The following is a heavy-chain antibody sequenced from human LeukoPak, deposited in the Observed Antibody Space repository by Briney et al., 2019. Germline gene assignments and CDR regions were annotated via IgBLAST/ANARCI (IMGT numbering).Heavy chain of an antibody. CDR2: IYYSGST. V-gene: IGHV4-39*01. J-gene: IGHJ4*02. Sequence: PSETLSLTCTVSGGSISSSSYYWGWIRQPPGKGLEWIGSIYYSGSTYYNPSLKSRVTISVDTSKNQFSLKLSSVTAADTAVYYCARVSYYYGSGTRYFDYWGQGTLVTVSS. CDR1: GGSISSSSYY. D-gene: IGHD3-10*01. CDR3: ARVSYYYGSGTRYFDY.